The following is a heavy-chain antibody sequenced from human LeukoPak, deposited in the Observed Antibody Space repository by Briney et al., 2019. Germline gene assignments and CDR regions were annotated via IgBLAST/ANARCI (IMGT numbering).Heavy chain of an antibody. CDR2: MNANSGVT. CDR3: ATDLSSTSNWEFDY. D-gene: IGHD7-27*01. V-gene: IGHV1-2*06. Sequence: ASVKVSCKASGYTFTDSFIHWVRQAPGQGPEWMGRMNANSGVTMYAQTLQDRVTMTRDTSISTACTELSRLTTDDTALYYCATDLSSTSNWEFDYWGQGTLVTVSS. CDR1: GYTFTDSF. J-gene: IGHJ4*02.